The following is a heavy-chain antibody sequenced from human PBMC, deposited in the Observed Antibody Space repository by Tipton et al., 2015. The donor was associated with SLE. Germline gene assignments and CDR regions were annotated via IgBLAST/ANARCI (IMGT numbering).Heavy chain of an antibody. CDR2: INQSGST. Sequence: TLSLTCAVSGASFSGYYWSWFRQPPGKGLEWIGEINQSGSTNYNPSLKSRVTISLDTSKNQVSLKLTSVTAADTAVYYCARGWYSRNWEWWFNPWGQGTLVTVSS. J-gene: IGHJ5*02. V-gene: IGHV4-34*01. D-gene: IGHD6-13*01. CDR1: GASFSGYY. CDR3: ARGWYSRNWEWWFNP.